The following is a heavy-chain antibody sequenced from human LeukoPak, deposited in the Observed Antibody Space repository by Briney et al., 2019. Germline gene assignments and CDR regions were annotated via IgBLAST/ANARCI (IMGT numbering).Heavy chain of an antibody. D-gene: IGHD3-16*01. Sequence: ASVRVSCKASGDTFTNYGINWVRQAPGQRPEWMGWLSTYNGDTKYAQKLKGRLTLTADTLKTTAYMELRTLISDDTATYYCAIGQGVITWGGADVYDVWGQGTTVIVSS. V-gene: IGHV1-18*01. J-gene: IGHJ3*01. CDR1: GDTFTNYG. CDR2: LSTYNGDT. CDR3: AIGQGVITWGGADVYDV.